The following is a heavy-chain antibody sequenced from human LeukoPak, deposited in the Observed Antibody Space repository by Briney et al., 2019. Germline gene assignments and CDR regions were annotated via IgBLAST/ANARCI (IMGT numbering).Heavy chain of an antibody. J-gene: IGHJ4*02. CDR1: GFTFSNYA. V-gene: IGHV3-23*01. Sequence: GGSLRLSCAASGFTFSNYAMNWVRQSPGKGLEWVSTIGGSGSRTYYADSVKGRFTISRDSSRNTLYLQMNSLTAGDTAVYYCAKDAGYCSGGSCYPYYFDYWGQGTLVTVSS. CDR3: AKDAGYCSGGSCYPYYFDY. CDR2: IGGSGSRT. D-gene: IGHD2-15*01.